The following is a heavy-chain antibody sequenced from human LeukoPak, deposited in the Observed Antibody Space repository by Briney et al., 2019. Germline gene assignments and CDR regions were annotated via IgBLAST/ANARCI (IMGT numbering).Heavy chain of an antibody. J-gene: IGHJ4*02. Sequence: PGGSLRLSCAASGFTFSNYAMSWVRQAPGKGLEWISTISGSGGNTYYADSVKGRFTISRDNAKNSLYLQMNSLRAEDTAVYYCARDLLLRIGYCSGGSCYPDYWGQGTLVTVSS. D-gene: IGHD2-15*01. CDR3: ARDLLLRIGYCSGGSCYPDY. CDR2: ISGSGGNT. CDR1: GFTFSNYA. V-gene: IGHV3-23*01.